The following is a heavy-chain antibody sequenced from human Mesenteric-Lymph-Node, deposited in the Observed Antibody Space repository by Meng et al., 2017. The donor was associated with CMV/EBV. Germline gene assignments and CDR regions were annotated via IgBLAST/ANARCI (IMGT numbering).Heavy chain of an antibody. D-gene: IGHD3-10*01. CDR2: VGNDDGTTK. CDR3: VKDRPHILGLDP. CDR1: GFTFSSYA. Sequence: GESLKISCAASGFTFSSYAMHWVRQAPGEGLEWVAYVGNDDGTTKYYPESVRGRFTISRDNSKNTVFLQMNSLKTEDTAMYYCVKDRPHILGLDPWVQGTLVTVSS. V-gene: IGHV3-30*02. J-gene: IGHJ5*02.